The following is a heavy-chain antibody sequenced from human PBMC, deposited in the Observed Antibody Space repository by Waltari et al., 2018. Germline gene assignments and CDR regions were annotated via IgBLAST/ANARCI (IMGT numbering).Heavy chain of an antibody. Sequence: QVQLVQSGAEVKKPGASVKVSCKASGYTFTSYDINWVRQATGQGLEWMGWRNPNSGNTGDAQKVQGRVTMTRNTSISTAYMELSSLRSEDTAVYYCARGYCSSTSCYWGYYYYGMDVWGQGTTVTVSS. V-gene: IGHV1-8*01. CDR2: RNPNSGNT. J-gene: IGHJ6*02. CDR3: ARGYCSSTSCYWGYYYYGMDV. CDR1: GYTFTSYD. D-gene: IGHD2-2*01.